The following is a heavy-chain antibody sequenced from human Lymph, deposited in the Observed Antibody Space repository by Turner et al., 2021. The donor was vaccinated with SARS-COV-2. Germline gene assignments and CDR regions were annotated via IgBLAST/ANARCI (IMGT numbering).Heavy chain of an antibody. CDR2: IYYRGRT. D-gene: IGHD4-17*01. V-gene: IGHV4-59*13. CDR1: GGSISSYF. CDR3: ARDRTSYGDYWAGYYYGMDV. Sequence: QVQLQESGPGLVKPSETLSLTCTVSGGSISSYFWSWIRQPPGKGLEWIAYIYYRGRTNYNPSLKSRVTISGDTAKNQFSLRLSSVTAADTAVYYCARDRTSYGDYWAGYYYGMDVWGQGTTVTVSS. J-gene: IGHJ6*02.